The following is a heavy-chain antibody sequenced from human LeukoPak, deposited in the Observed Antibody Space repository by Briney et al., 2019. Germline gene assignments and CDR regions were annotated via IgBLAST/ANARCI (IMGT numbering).Heavy chain of an antibody. V-gene: IGHV3-66*01. D-gene: IGHD2-15*01. CDR3: ARDLCSGGSCPDDAFDI. CDR2: IYSGGST. Sequence: GGSLRLSCAASGFTVSSNYMSWVRQAPGKGLEWVSVIYSGGSTYYADSVKGRFTISRDNSKNTPYLQMNSLRAEDTAVYYCARDLCSGGSCPDDAFDIWGQGTMVTVSS. J-gene: IGHJ3*02. CDR1: GFTVSSNY.